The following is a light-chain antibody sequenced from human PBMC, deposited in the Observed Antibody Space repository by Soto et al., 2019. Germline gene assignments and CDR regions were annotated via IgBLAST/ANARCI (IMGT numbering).Light chain of an antibody. J-gene: IGLJ1*01. Sequence: QSVLTQPASVSGSPGQSITISCTGTSSDVGAYNYVSWYQQHPGKAPKLMIYDVSNRPSGVSNRFSGSKSGNTASLTISGLQAEDEADYYCSSYTTTNTPSYVFGTGTKVTVL. CDR1: SSDVGAYNY. CDR2: DVS. V-gene: IGLV2-14*03. CDR3: SSYTTTNTPSYV.